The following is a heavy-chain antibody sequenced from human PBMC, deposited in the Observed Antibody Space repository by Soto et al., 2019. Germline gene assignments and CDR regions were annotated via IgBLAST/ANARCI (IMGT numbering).Heavy chain of an antibody. J-gene: IGHJ4*02. Sequence: SETLSLTCTVSGGSISSISSYWGWIRQPPGKGLEWIGSVYYTGSTHYNPSLKSRVTVSVDTSKTQFSLKLSSVTAADTAVYYCARHPTKIELMAYATHSSDYWGQGALVTLSS. CDR3: ARHPTKIELMAYATHSSDY. CDR2: VYYTGST. D-gene: IGHD2-8*01. V-gene: IGHV4-39*01. CDR1: GGSISSISSY.